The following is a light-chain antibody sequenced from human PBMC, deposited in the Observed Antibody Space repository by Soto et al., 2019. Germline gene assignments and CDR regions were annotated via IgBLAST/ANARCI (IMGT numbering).Light chain of an antibody. V-gene: IGKV2D-29*01. J-gene: IGKJ5*01. CDR1: QSLLHIDGKTY. CDR2: EVS. Sequence: DIVMTQTPLSLSVTPGQPASISCKSSQSLLHIDGKTYVYWYLQKSGQPPRLLISEVSNRFSGVQDRFRGGGSGTDFTLKISRVEAEDVGVYYCVQSTQLPSITFGQGTRLEIK. CDR3: VQSTQLPSIT.